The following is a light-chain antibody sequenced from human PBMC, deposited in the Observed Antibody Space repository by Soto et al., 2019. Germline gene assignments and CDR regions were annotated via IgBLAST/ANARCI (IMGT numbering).Light chain of an antibody. CDR1: QGISSY. J-gene: IGKJ4*01. CDR3: QQFYSYPLT. V-gene: IGKV1-9*01. CDR2: AAS. Sequence: DIQLTQSPSFLSASVGDRVTITCRASQGISSYLAWYQQKPGEAPKLLIYAASTLQSGVPSRFSGSGSGTEFTLTISSLQPEDFATYYCQQFYSYPLTFGGGTKVEIK.